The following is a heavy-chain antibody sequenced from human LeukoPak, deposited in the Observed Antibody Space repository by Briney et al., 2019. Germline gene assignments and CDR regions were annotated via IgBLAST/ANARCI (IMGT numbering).Heavy chain of an antibody. CDR1: GLTFSSYA. CDR2: ISGSGGST. CDR3: AKKVMVRGVSDYFDY. D-gene: IGHD3-10*01. J-gene: IGHJ4*02. V-gene: IGHV3-23*01. Sequence: GRSLTLSCAPSGLTFSSYAMGWVRQAPGKGLEWVSAISGSGGSTYYADSVKGRFTISRDNSKNTLYLQMNIVRLEDADVDYCAKKVMVRGVSDYFDYWGQGTLVTVSS.